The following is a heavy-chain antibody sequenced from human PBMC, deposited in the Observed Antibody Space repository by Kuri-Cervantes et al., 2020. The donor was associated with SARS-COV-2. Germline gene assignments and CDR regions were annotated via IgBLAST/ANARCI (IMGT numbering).Heavy chain of an antibody. D-gene: IGHD2-2*02. CDR3: ARDFRGNCSSTSCYTQYYYYYMDV. Sequence: ASVKVSCKASGYSFSAYYIHWVRQTPGQGLEWMGRINPNSGGTNYAQKFQGRVTMTRDTSISTAYMELSRLRSDDTAVYYCARDFRGNCSSTSCYTQYYYYYMDVWGKGTTVTVSS. CDR1: GYSFSAYY. J-gene: IGHJ6*03. CDR2: INPNSGGT. V-gene: IGHV1-2*02.